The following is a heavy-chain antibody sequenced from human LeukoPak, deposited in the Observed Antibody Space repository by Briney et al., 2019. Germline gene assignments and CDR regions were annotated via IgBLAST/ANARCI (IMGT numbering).Heavy chain of an antibody. CDR3: ARDDLYGVGATTLCDY. J-gene: IGHJ4*02. D-gene: IGHD1-26*01. CDR1: GYTFTSYG. Sequence: ASVKVSCKASGYTFTSYGISWVRQAPGHGLEWLGWISAYNGNTNYAQKLQRRVTMTTDTSTSTAYMELRSLRSDDTAVYYCARDDLYGVGATTLCDYSGEGKLGTVSS. V-gene: IGHV1-18*04. CDR2: ISAYNGNT.